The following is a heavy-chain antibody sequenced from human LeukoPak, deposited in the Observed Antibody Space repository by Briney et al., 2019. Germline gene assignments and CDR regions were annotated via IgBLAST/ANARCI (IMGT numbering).Heavy chain of an antibody. J-gene: IGHJ3*02. D-gene: IGHD4-17*01. Sequence: ASVKVSCKTSGYTFTDYGFSWVRQAPGQGLEWMGWISPYNGNTRYTQEFQDRVTMTTDTSAGTAYMELRSLRSDDTAVYYCARDPRHMVTTKYNAFDIWGQGTMVTVSS. CDR1: GYTFTDYG. CDR3: ARDPRHMVTTKYNAFDI. CDR2: ISPYNGNT. V-gene: IGHV1-18*01.